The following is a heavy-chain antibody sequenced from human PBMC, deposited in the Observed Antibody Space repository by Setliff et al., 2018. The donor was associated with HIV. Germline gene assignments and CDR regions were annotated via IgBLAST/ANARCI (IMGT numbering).Heavy chain of an antibody. Sequence: ASVKVSCKASADIFNAYYIHWVRQAPGQGLEWMGWITPNGDDTNYPQKFEGRVTLTRDTSIATAYMELRSLTSDDTAVYYCARVADRNYDFWSAYEYRGQGTLVTVSS. CDR2: ITPNGDDT. V-gene: IGHV1-2*02. CDR1: ADIFNAYY. CDR3: ARVADRNYDFWSAYEY. J-gene: IGHJ4*02. D-gene: IGHD3-3*01.